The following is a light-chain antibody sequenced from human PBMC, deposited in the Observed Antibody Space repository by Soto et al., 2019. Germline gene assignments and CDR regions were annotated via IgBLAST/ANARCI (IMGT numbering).Light chain of an antibody. V-gene: IGKV3-15*01. J-gene: IGKJ4*01. Sequence: EIVMTQSQATLSVSPVERATLXWRASQSVNSKLAWYQQKPGRAPRLLIYGASTRATGIPARFSGSGSGTEFTLTISSLQSEDFAVYYCQQYNNWPLTFGGGTKVDIK. CDR3: QQYNNWPLT. CDR2: GAS. CDR1: QSVNSK.